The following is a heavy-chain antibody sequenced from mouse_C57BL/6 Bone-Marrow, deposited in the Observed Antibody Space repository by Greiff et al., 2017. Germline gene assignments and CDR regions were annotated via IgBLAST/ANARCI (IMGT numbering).Heavy chain of an antibody. J-gene: IGHJ1*03. D-gene: IGHD1-1*01. Sequence: EVQRVESGGGLVKPGGSLKLSCAASGFTFSSYTMSWVRQTPEKRLQWVAAISGGGGNTYYPDSVKGQFTISRDNDKNILYLQMSSLRSEDTALYYCSRQVTTVLATKYFDVWGTGTTVTVSS. CDR3: SRQVTTVLATKYFDV. CDR1: GFTFSSYT. CDR2: ISGGGGNT. V-gene: IGHV5-9*01.